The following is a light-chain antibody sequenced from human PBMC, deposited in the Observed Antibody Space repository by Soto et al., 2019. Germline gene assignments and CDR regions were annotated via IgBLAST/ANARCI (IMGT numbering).Light chain of an antibody. CDR1: TGAVTSGFY. CDR3: LLYYGGVPV. CDR2: NTT. V-gene: IGLV7-43*01. Sequence: QAVVIQEPSLTVSPGGTVTLTCASTTGAVTSGFYPNWFQQKPGQAPRALIYNTTNKHSWTPARFSGSLLGGKTALTLSGVQPEDEAEYFCLLYYGGVPVFGGGTKLTVL. J-gene: IGLJ3*02.